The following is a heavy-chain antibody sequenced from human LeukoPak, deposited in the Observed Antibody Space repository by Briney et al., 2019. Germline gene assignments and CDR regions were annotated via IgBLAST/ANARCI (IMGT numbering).Heavy chain of an antibody. Sequence: KPGGSLRLSCAASGFTFSDYYMTWIRQAPGKSLEWVSYISGNSGYTNYADSVKGRFTISRDNAKNSLYLQMNSLRAEDTAVYYCARVFNIAAAGTFDHWGQGTLVTVSS. V-gene: IGHV3-11*05. CDR1: GFTFSDYY. CDR2: ISGNSGYT. CDR3: ARVFNIAAAGTFDH. J-gene: IGHJ4*02. D-gene: IGHD6-13*01.